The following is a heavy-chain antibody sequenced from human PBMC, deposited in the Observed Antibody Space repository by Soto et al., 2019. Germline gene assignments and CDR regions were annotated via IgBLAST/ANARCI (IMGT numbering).Heavy chain of an antibody. Sequence: QVQLVESGGGLVKPGGSLRLSCAASGFTFSDYYMSWIRQAPGKGLEWVSYISHSGTYTNYADSVKGRFTISRDNAKISRFLQMNSLIAEDTAVFYGARVPISRGSGWYDFDFWGQATVVTVSS. CDR1: GFTFSDYY. CDR2: ISHSGTYT. J-gene: IGHJ4*02. D-gene: IGHD6-19*01. V-gene: IGHV3-11*06. CDR3: ARVPISRGSGWYDFDF.